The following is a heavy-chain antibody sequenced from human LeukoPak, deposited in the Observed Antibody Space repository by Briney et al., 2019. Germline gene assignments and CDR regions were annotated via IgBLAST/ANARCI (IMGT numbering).Heavy chain of an antibody. Sequence: ASVKVSCKASGYTFTSYGISWVRQAPGQGLEWMGWISAYNGNTSYAQKLQGRVTMTTDTSTSTAYMELRSLRSDDTAVYYCARDLKPSTVTTGVYWGQGTLVTVSS. CDR2: ISAYNGNT. CDR3: ARDLKPSTVTTGVY. D-gene: IGHD4-17*01. J-gene: IGHJ4*02. CDR1: GYTFTSYG. V-gene: IGHV1-18*01.